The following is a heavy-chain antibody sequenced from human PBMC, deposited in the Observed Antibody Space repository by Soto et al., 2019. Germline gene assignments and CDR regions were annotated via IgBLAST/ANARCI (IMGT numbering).Heavy chain of an antibody. CDR2: ISAYNGNT. CDR3: AGDPDSHYNDRHAPPYP. J-gene: IGHJ5*02. D-gene: IGHD4-4*01. CDR1: GYTFTSYG. V-gene: IGHV1-18*01. Sequence: ASVKVSCKASGYTFTSYGISWVRQAPGQGLEWMGWISAYNGNTNYAQKLQGRVTMTTDTSTSTAYMELRSLRSDDTAVYYCAGDPDSHYNDRHAPPYPWGQGTLVTVSS.